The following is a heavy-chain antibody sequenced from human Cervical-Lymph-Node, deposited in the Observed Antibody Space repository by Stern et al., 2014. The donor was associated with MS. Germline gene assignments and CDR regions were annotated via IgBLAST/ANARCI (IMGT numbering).Heavy chain of an antibody. Sequence: VQLVQSGAEVKKPGESLRISCKASGYIFNNYGIGWVRQMPGKGLEWMGIIYVGDSHITYSPSFQGRITISADKSINTAYLQWNDLRASDTAIYYCARLDCFSTRCLGAKYYWFDPWGQGTLVTVSS. CDR1: GYIFNNYG. D-gene: IGHD2-2*01. J-gene: IGHJ5*02. V-gene: IGHV5-51*01. CDR2: IYVGDSHI. CDR3: ARLDCFSTRCLGAKYYWFDP.